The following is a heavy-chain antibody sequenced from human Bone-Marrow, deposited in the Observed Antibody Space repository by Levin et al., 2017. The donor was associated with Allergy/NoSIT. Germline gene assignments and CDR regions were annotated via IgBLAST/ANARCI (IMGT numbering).Heavy chain of an antibody. Sequence: GGSLRLSCVASGFTVSSNHMTWVRQAPGKGLEWVSVIYRGGSTSYADPVKGRFTISRDNSKNMLYLQMNSLRVEDTAVYYCARGGGGDCFDYWGQGTLVTVSS. J-gene: IGHJ4*02. V-gene: IGHV3-53*01. CDR1: GFTVSSNH. CDR2: IYRGGST. D-gene: IGHD2-21*01. CDR3: ARGGGGDCFDY.